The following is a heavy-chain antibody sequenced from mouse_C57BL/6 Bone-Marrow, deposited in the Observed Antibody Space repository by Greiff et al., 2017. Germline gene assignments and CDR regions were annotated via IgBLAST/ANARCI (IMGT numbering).Heavy chain of an antibody. CDR1: GYTFTSYW. CDR3: ARNYYGSSYNWYFDV. Sequence: LQESGAELVKPGASVKLSCKASGYTFTSYWMHWVKQRPGRGLEWIGRIDPNSGGTKYNEKFKSKATLTVDKPSSTAYMQLSSLTSEDSAVYYCARNYYGSSYNWYFDVWGTGPTVTVSS. V-gene: IGHV1-72*01. J-gene: IGHJ1*03. CDR2: IDPNSGGT. D-gene: IGHD1-1*01.